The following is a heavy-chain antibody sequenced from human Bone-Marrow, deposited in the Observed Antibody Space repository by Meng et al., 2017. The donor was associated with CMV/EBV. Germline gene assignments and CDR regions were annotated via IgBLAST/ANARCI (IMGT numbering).Heavy chain of an antibody. V-gene: IGHV4-39*07. D-gene: IGHD3-22*01. CDR2: IYYSGST. CDR1: GGSISSSSYY. J-gene: IGHJ4*02. Sequence: SETLSLTCTVSGGSISSSSYYWGWIRQPPGKGLEWIGSIYYSGSTYYNPSLKSRVTISVDTSKNQFSLKLSSVTAADTAVYYCTRTYYYDSRGQYYFDYWGQGTLVTVSS. CDR3: TRTYYYDSRGQYYFDY.